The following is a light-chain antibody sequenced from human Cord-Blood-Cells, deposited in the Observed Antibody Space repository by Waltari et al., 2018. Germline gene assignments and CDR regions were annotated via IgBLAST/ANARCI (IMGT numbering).Light chain of an antibody. CDR1: QSVSSSY. J-gene: IGKJ4*01. Sequence: EIVLTQSPGNLSLSPGERATLSCRASQSVSSSYLAWYQQKPGQAPRLLIYGASSRATGIQDRFSGSGSGTDFTLTISRLEPEDFAVYYCQQYGSSPLTFGGGTKVEIK. V-gene: IGKV3-20*01. CDR2: GAS. CDR3: QQYGSSPLT.